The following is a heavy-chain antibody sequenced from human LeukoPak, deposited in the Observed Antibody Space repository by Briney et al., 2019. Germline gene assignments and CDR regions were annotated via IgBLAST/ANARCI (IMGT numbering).Heavy chain of an antibody. Sequence: GGSLRLSCAASGFTFSSYEMNWLRQAPGKGLEWVSYISSSGSTIYYADPVKGRFTIYRDNAKNSLYLQMHSLRAEDTAVYYCARNGYSGYDFLDYWGQGTLVTVSS. J-gene: IGHJ4*02. CDR2: ISSSGSTI. CDR3: ARNGYSGYDFLDY. CDR1: GFTFSSYE. V-gene: IGHV3-48*03. D-gene: IGHD5-12*01.